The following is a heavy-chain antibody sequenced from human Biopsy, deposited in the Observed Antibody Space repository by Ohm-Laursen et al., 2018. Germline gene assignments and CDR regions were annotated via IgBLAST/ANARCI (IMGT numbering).Heavy chain of an antibody. CDR3: ARGLSSGWYGYFDV. D-gene: IGHD6-19*01. V-gene: IGHV3-33*08. CDR2: IWYDGTNE. Sequence: SLRLSCTASGFTLSDGMTWVRQAPGKGLEWISLIWYDGTNEDYADSVKGRFTISRDNSKNTLYLQINTLTLEDTAFYYCARGLSSGWYGYFDVWGRGTLVTVSS. CDR1: GFTLSDG. J-gene: IGHJ2*01.